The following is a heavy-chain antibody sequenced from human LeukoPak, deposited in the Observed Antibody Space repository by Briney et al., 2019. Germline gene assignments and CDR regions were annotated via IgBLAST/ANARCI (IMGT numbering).Heavy chain of an antibody. CDR2: ITGNGFDT. D-gene: IGHD6-19*01. CDR1: GFTFSSYA. Sequence: GGSLRLSCAASGFTFSSYAMSWVRQAPGKGLEWVSAITGNGFDTFYADSVKGRFTISRDNSKNKLYLQMNSLRAEDTAVYYCARGLSSGWYGTMGDYWGQGTLVTVSS. CDR3: ARGLSSGWYGTMGDY. J-gene: IGHJ4*02. V-gene: IGHV3-23*01.